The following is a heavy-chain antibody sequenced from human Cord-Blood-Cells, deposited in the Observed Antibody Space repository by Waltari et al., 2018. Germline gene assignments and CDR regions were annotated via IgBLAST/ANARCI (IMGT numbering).Heavy chain of an antibody. D-gene: IGHD2-2*01. CDR3: ARVGCSSTSCYVYDAFDI. J-gene: IGHJ3*02. V-gene: IGHV1-2*02. CDR1: GYPLTAYY. Sequence: QVHLVQSGAEVKKPGASAQASCTASGYPLTAYYMPWVRQAPGHGLGWMGWINPNSGGTNYAQKFQGRVTMTRDTSISTAYMELSRLRSDDTAVYYCARVGCSSTSCYVYDAFDIWGQGTMVTVSS. CDR2: INPNSGGT.